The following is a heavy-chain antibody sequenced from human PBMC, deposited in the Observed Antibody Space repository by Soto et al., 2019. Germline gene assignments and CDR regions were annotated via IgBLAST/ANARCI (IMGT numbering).Heavy chain of an antibody. J-gene: IGHJ6*02. V-gene: IGHV1-18*01. CDR2: ISGYNGNT. D-gene: IGHD6-19*01. CDR1: GYTFSNYG. Sequence: QVQLVQSGAEVKKPGASVTVSCKTSGYTFSNYGINWVRQAPGQGLEWMGWISGYNGNTNYAQTVQGRVTMTQDTSTGTVYMELRSLKSDDTAIYYCSRFIMVGGWFDPNYYHGMDVWGQGTTVTVSS. CDR3: SRFIMVGGWFDPNYYHGMDV.